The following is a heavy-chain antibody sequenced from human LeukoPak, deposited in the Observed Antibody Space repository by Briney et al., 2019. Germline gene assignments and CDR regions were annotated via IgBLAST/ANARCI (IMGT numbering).Heavy chain of an antibody. CDR1: GGSISSSSYY. CDR3: ARDGAPHYDFWSGYPWFDP. V-gene: IGHV4-39*07. J-gene: IGHJ5*02. Sequence: PSETLSLTCTVSGGSISSSSYYWGWIRQPPGKGLEWIGSIYYSGSTYYNPSLKSRVTISVDTSKNQFSLKLSSVTAADTAVYYCARDGAPHYDFWSGYPWFDPWGQGTLVTVSS. CDR2: IYYSGST. D-gene: IGHD3-3*01.